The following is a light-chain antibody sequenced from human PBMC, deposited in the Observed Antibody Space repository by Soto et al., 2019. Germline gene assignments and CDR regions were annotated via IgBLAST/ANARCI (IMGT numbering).Light chain of an antibody. V-gene: IGKV3-11*01. CDR3: HQRSNWPLT. Sequence: EIVMTQSPATLSVSPGERATLSCRASQSVRSYLAWYQQKPGQAPRLLIYDASNRATGIPDRFSGSGSGTDFTLTISSLESEDFAVYYCHQRSNWPLTFGGGTK. CDR2: DAS. J-gene: IGKJ4*01. CDR1: QSVRSY.